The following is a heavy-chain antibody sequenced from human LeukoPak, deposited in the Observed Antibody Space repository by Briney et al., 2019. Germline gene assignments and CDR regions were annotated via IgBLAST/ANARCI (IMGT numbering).Heavy chain of an antibody. CDR2: IYYNGNT. D-gene: IGHD3-22*01. J-gene: IGHJ4*02. CDR1: GDSIGSRTNY. CDR3: GRVRKSDTAIDY. V-gene: IGHV4-39*07. Sequence: SETLFLTCPVSGDSIGSRTNYWGWIRQPPGKGLEWIGCIYYNGNTYYNPSLRSRVTISLDTSKNQFSLKLTSVTAADTAVYYCGRVRKSDTAIDYWGQGTLVTVSS.